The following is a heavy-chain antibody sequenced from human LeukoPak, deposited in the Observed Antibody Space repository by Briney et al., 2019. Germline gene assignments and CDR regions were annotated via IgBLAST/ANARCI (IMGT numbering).Heavy chain of an antibody. CDR2: MNPNSGKT. J-gene: IGHJ4*02. CDR3: ATGPGVGATTLFSGGPYFDY. Sequence: ASVKVSCKASGYTFTSYDINWVRQATGQGLEWMGWMNPNSGKTGYAQKFQGRVTMTEDTSTDTAYMELSSLRSEDTAVYYCATGPGVGATTLFSGGPYFDYWGQGTLVTVSS. V-gene: IGHV1-8*01. CDR1: GYTFTSYD. D-gene: IGHD1-26*01.